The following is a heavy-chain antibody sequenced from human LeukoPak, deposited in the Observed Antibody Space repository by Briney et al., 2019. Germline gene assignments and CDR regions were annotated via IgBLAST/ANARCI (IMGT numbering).Heavy chain of an antibody. CDR1: GGSISSGDYY. CDR3: ARVDDGDYGYAFDI. D-gene: IGHD4-17*01. V-gene: IGHV4-30-4*08. CDR2: IYYSGST. J-gene: IGHJ3*02. Sequence: SQTLSLTCTVSGGSISSGDYYWSWIRQPPGKGLEWIGYIYYSGSTYYNPSLKSRVTISVDTSKNQFSLKLSSVTAADTAVYYCARVDDGDYGYAFDIWGQGTMVSVSS.